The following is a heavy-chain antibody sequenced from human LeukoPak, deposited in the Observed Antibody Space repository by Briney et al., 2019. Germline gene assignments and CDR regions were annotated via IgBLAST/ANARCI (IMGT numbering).Heavy chain of an antibody. V-gene: IGHV3-21*01. CDR2: ITGSNSAI. CDR1: GFTFSTYS. Sequence: GGSLRLSCAASGFTFSTYSMNWVRQAPGKGLEWVSYITGSNSAIYYADSVKGRFTISRDNAKNSLYLQMNSLRAEDTAVYYCASGSSWYYFDYWGQGTLVTVSS. CDR3: ASGSSWYYFDY. J-gene: IGHJ4*02. D-gene: IGHD6-13*01.